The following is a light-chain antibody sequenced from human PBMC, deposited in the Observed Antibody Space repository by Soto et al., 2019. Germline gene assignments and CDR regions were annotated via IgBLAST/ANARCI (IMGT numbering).Light chain of an antibody. J-gene: IGLJ1*01. V-gene: IGLV1-40*01. CDR3: QSYDSSLSGYV. CDR1: SSNIGAGYD. CDR2: GNS. Sequence: QSVLTQPPLVSGAPGQRVTISCTGSSSNIGAGYDVHWYQQLPGTAPKLLIYGNSNRPSGVPDRFSGSKSGTSASLAITGLQAEDEADYYCQSYDSSLSGYVFGTGTKLTV.